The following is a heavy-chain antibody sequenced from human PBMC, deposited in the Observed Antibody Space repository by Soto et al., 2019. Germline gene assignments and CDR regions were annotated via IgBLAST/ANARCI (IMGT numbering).Heavy chain of an antibody. Sequence: PVGSLRLSCAASGFTFSDYYMSWIRQAPGKGLEWVSYISSSGSTIYYADSVKGRFTISRDNAKNSLYLQMNSLRAEDTAVYYCARRYIVGYSSTFDPWGQGTLVTVSS. CDR2: ISSSGSTI. V-gene: IGHV3-11*01. CDR1: GFTFSDYY. J-gene: IGHJ5*02. D-gene: IGHD6-13*01. CDR3: ARRYIVGYSSTFDP.